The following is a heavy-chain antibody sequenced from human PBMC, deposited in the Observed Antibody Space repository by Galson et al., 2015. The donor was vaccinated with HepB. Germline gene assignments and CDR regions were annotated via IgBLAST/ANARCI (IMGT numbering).Heavy chain of an antibody. V-gene: IGHV3-23*01. D-gene: IGHD3-10*01. CDR3: AKRERFGESYYYGMDV. J-gene: IGHJ6*02. Sequence: SLRLSCAASGFTFSSYAMSWVRQAPGKGLEWVSAISGSGGSTYYADSVKGRFTISRDNSKNTLYLQMNSLRAEDTAVYYCAKRERFGESYYYGMDVWGQGTTVTVSS. CDR1: GFTFSSYA. CDR2: ISGSGGST.